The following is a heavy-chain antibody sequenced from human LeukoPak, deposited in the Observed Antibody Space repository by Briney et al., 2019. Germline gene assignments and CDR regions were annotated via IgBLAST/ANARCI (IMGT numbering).Heavy chain of an antibody. D-gene: IGHD3-10*01. V-gene: IGHV3-30*02. CDR1: GFTFSSYW. CDR2: IRYDGSNK. CDR3: AKKFRNYYGSGSYFDP. J-gene: IGHJ5*02. Sequence: GGSLRLSCAASGFTFSSYWMSWVRQAPGKGLEWVAFIRYDGSNKYYADSVKGRFTISRDNSKNTLYLQMNSLRAEDTAVYYCAKKFRNYYGSGSYFDPWGQGTLVTVSS.